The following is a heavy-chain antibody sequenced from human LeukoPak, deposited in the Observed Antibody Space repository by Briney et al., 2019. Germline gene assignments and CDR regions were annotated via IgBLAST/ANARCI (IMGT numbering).Heavy chain of an antibody. CDR1: GGSISSGGYY. V-gene: IGHV4-30-2*01. CDR3: ARAILRFLEWPHRLGYFDY. D-gene: IGHD3-3*01. Sequence: PSQTLSLTCTVSGGSISSGGYYWSWIRQPPGKGLEWIGYIYHSGSTYYNPSLKSRVTISVDRSKNQFSLKLSSVTAADTAVYYCARAILRFLEWPHRLGYFDYWGQGTLVTVSS. CDR2: IYHSGST. J-gene: IGHJ4*02.